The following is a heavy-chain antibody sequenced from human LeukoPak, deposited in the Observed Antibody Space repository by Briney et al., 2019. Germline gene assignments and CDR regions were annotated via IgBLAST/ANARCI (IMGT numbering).Heavy chain of an antibody. V-gene: IGHV4-31*03. D-gene: IGHD1-1*01. CDR3: ARGGGRRVNEIDY. Sequence: PSETLSLTCTVSGGSISSGGYYWSWIRQHPGKGLEWIGYIYYSGSTYYNPSLKSRVTMSVDTSKNQFSLKLSSVTAADTAVYYCARGGGRRVNEIDYWGQGTLVTVSS. CDR1: GGSISSGGYY. CDR2: IYYSGST. J-gene: IGHJ4*02.